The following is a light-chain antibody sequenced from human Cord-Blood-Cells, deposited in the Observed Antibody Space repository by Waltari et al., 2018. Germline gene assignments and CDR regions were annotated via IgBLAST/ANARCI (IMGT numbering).Light chain of an antibody. CDR3: CSYAGSSTLV. J-gene: IGLJ3*02. CDR1: SSDVGGYNL. CDR2: EVS. Sequence: QSALPQPASVSGSPGQSITISCTGTSSDVGGYNLLSWYQQPPGKAPKRMIYEVSKRPSGVSNRFSGSKSGNTASLTISGLQAEDEADYYCCSYAGSSTLVFGGGTKLTVL. V-gene: IGLV2-23*02.